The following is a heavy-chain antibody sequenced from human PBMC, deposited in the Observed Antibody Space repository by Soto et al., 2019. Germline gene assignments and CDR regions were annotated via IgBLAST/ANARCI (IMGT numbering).Heavy chain of an antibody. Sequence: EVQLVESGGGLVQPGGSLRLSCAASGFTFSRYWMSWVRQAPGKGLEWVANINQDGSEKYYVDSVKSRFTISRDNAKNSLYVQMNSLRADDTAVYYCARGYDSSGYRLGDWGQGTLVAVSS. J-gene: IGHJ4*02. V-gene: IGHV3-7*01. CDR1: GFTFSRYW. CDR3: ARGYDSSGYRLGD. D-gene: IGHD3-22*01. CDR2: INQDGSEK.